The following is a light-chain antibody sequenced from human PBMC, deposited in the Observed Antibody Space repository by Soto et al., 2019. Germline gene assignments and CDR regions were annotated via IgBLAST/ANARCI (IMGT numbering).Light chain of an antibody. CDR3: QVWDTNSGAV. V-gene: IGLV3-21*02. Sequence: SYELTQPPSVSVAPGQTAIITCGGDNLQTKNVHWYQQRPGQAPVLVMYDDKKRPSGIPERFSGSSSGNLATLTLIRVESRDEADYYCQVWDTNSGAVFGGGTTLTVL. CDR2: DDK. J-gene: IGLJ2*01. CDR1: NLQTKN.